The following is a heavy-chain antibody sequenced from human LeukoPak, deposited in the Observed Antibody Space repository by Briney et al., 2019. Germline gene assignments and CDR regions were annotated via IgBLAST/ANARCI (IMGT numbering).Heavy chain of an antibody. V-gene: IGHV1-8*03. J-gene: IGHJ4*02. D-gene: IGHD3-16*01. CDR3: ARGGRVSGGTDS. CDR2: MNPDNDDT. Sequence: GASVKVSCKTSGYTFNDYDINWVRQAPGQGLEWMGYMNPDNDDTGYARKFQGRVTITRDTSISTAYMELSSLRSEDTAVYYCARGGRVSGGTDSWGQGTLVTVSS. CDR1: GYTFNDYD.